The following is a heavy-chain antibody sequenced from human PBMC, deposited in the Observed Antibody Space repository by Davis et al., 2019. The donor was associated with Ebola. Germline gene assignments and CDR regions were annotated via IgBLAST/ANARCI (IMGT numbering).Heavy chain of an antibody. CDR3: ARQKKYGYYYYYMDV. V-gene: IGHV5-51*01. CDR2: IYPDDSDI. CDR1: GYTFTDYW. J-gene: IGHJ6*03. Sequence: GESLKISCKGSGYTFTDYWVGWVRQMPGKGLEWLGIIYPDDSDITYSPSFQGQVTFSADTSTSTAYLHWTNLKASDTATFYCARQKKYGYYYYYMDVWGKGTTVTVSS. D-gene: IGHD2-2*03.